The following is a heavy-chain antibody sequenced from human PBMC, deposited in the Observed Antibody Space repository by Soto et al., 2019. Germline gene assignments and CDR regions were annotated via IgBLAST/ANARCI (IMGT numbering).Heavy chain of an antibody. Sequence: EVQLVETGGGLIQPGGSLRLSCAASGFTVSSNYMSWVRQAPGKGLEWVSVIYSGGSTYYADSVKGRFTISRHNSNNTLYLQMDSLRAGDTAVYYCATWYSSGPGFGYWGQGTLVTVSS. CDR2: IYSGGST. CDR3: ATWYSSGPGFGY. D-gene: IGHD6-19*01. CDR1: GFTVSSNY. V-gene: IGHV3-53*02. J-gene: IGHJ4*02.